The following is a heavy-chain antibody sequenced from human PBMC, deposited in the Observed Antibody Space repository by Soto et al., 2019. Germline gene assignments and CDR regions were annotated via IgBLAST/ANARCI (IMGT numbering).Heavy chain of an antibody. CDR3: ARLGFCSGSSCNYYYYYYCMDV. D-gene: IGHD2-15*01. J-gene: IGHJ6*02. CDR2: ISGRGTTT. V-gene: IGHV3-48*02. Sequence: GGSLRLSCSASGFAFSSYTMNWVRQAPGRGLEWVSFISGRGTTTYYADSVKGRFTISRDNAKNSLYLQVNSLRDEDTATYYCARLGFCSGSSCNYYYYYYCMDVWGQGTTVTVSS. CDR1: GFAFSSYT.